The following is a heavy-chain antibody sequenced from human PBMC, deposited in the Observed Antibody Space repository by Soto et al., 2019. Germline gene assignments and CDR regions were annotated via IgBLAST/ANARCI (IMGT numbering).Heavy chain of an antibody. CDR1: GFSFSSYA. CDR2: ISGSDGST. J-gene: IGHJ4*02. D-gene: IGHD6-13*01. CDR3: AKDRERDAWYEDY. V-gene: IGHV3-23*01. Sequence: RGSLRLYCVASGFSFSSYAMSWVRQAPGRGLEWVSVISGSDGSTYYADSVKGRFTISRDNSKNTLYLQMNSLRAEDTAVYYCAKDRERDAWYEDYWGQGTLVTVSS.